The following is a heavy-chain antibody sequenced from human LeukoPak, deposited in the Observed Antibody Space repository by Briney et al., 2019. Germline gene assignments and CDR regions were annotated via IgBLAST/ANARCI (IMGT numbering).Heavy chain of an antibody. D-gene: IGHD6-19*01. CDR1: GLTFSSYV. V-gene: IGHV3-23*01. CDR2: IGDTGHMT. Sequence: GGSESLLCAASGLTFSSYVMIWVRQAPGQGLECVSTIGDTGHMTYYADSVKGRFTVSRDDSENTLYLQMHSLGAEDTATYYCAKSSHSSAWDDFDYWGQGTLVTVSS. J-gene: IGHJ4*02. CDR3: AKSSHSSAWDDFDY.